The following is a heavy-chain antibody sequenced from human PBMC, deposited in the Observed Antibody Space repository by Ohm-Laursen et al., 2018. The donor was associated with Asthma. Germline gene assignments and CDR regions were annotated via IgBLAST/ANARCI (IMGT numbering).Heavy chain of an antibody. CDR3: ARVGYDILTGYSPFDY. D-gene: IGHD3-9*01. CDR1: GASFSTYY. Sequence: GTLSLTCTLSGASFSTYYWGWIRQPPGKGLEWIGYIYSTGSTNYNPSLESRVTISIDTSTNQFSLKLSSVTAADTAVYYCARVGYDILTGYSPFDYWGQGTLVTVSS. J-gene: IGHJ4*02. V-gene: IGHV4-59*01. CDR2: IYSTGST.